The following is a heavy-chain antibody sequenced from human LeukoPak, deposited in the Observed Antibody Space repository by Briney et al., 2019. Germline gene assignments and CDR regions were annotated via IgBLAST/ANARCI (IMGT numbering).Heavy chain of an antibody. CDR3: AAGEVPAAIYRFDY. CDR1: GYTFTSYG. CDR2: ISAYNGNT. J-gene: IGHJ4*02. Sequence: ASVKVSCKASGYTFTSYGINWGRQAPGQGVEWVGWISAYNGNTNYAQKLQGRVTMTTDTSTSTAYMELRSLRSDDTAVYYCAAGEVPAAIYRFDYWGQGTLVTVSS. V-gene: IGHV1-18*01. D-gene: IGHD2-2*01.